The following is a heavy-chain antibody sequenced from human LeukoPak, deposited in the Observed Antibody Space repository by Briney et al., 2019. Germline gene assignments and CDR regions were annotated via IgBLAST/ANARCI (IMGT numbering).Heavy chain of an antibody. CDR3: AHWYYYGSGSYWGIDY. CDR1: GFTFSSYA. Sequence: PGGSLRLSCAASGFTFSSYAMSWVRQAPGKGLEWVSAISGSGGSTYYADSVKGRFTISRDNSKNTLYLQMNSLRAEDTTVYYCAHWYYYGSGSYWGIDYWGQGTLVTVSS. CDR2: ISGSGGST. D-gene: IGHD3-10*01. V-gene: IGHV3-23*01. J-gene: IGHJ4*02.